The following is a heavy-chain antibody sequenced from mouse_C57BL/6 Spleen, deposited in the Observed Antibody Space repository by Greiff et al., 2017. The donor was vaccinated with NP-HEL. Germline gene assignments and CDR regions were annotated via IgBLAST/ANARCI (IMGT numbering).Heavy chain of an antibody. V-gene: IGHV2-2*01. CDR2: IWSGGST. J-gene: IGHJ4*01. Sequence: QVQLKESGPGLVQPSQSLSITCTVSGFSLTSYGVHWVRQSPGKGLEWLGVIWSGGSTDYNAAFISRLSISKDNSKSQVFFKMNSLQADDTAIYYCARGHDYDDAMDYWGQGTSVTVSS. CDR1: GFSLTSYG. CDR3: ARGHDYDDAMDY. D-gene: IGHD2-4*01.